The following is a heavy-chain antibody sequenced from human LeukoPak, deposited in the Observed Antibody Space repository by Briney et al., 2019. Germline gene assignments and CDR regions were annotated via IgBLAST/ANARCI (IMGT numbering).Heavy chain of an antibody. D-gene: IGHD6-19*01. CDR2: ISASDPGT. J-gene: IGHJ4*02. CDR1: GFTFNTYA. Sequence: GGSLRLSCAASGFTFNTYAMSWVRQAPGKRLEWVSAISASDPGTYYADSVKGRFTISRDNSKNTLFLQMNSLRAEDTAVYYCARGRGVAGPYYFDYWGQGTLVTVSS. V-gene: IGHV3-23*01. CDR3: ARGRGVAGPYYFDY.